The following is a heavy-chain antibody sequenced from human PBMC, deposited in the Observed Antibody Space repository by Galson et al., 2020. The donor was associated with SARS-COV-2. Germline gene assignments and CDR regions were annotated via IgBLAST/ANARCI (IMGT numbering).Heavy chain of an antibody. J-gene: IGHJ3*02. CDR2: IYTSGST. CDR3: ARDRMITFGGVIVLGDI. V-gene: IGHV4-61*02. D-gene: IGHD3-16*02. CDR1: GGSISSGSYY. Sequence: SETLSLTCTVSGGSISSGSYYWSWIRQPAGKGLEWIGRIYTSGSTNYNPSLKSRVTISVDTSKNQFSLKLSSVTAADTAVYYCARDRMITFGGVIVLGDIWGQGTMVTVSS.